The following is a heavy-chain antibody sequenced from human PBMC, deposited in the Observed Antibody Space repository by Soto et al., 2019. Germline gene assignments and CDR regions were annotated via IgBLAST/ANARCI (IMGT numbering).Heavy chain of an antibody. CDR2: ISYDGSNK. Sequence: GGSLRLSCAASGFTFSSYGMHWVRQAPGKGLEWVAVISYDGSNKYYADSVKGRLTISRDNSKNTLYLQMNSLRAEDTAVYYCAKPGIVVVVAASSLYYYYMDVWGKGTRVTVSS. CDR1: GFTFSSYG. D-gene: IGHD2-15*01. CDR3: AKPGIVVVVAASSLYYYYMDV. J-gene: IGHJ6*03. V-gene: IGHV3-30*18.